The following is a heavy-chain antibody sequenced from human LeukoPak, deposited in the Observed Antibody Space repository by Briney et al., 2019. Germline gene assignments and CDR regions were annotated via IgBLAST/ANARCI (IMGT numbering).Heavy chain of an antibody. CDR3: ARRGVRGVIYDAFDI. J-gene: IGHJ3*02. D-gene: IGHD3-10*01. CDR2: INSDGSST. CDR1: GFTFSSYW. V-gene: IGHV3-74*01. Sequence: GGSLRLSCAASGFTFSSYWMHWVRQAPGKGLVWVSRINSDGSSTSYADSVKGRFTISRDNAKNTLYLQMNSLRAEDTAVYYCARRGVRGVIYDAFDIWGQGTMVTVSS.